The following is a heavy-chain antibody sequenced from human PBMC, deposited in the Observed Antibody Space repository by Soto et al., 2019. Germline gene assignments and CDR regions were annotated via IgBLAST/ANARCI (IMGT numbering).Heavy chain of an antibody. J-gene: IGHJ6*02. CDR2: ISAYNGNT. V-gene: IGHV1-18*01. CDR3: ARERKGGTSLAGSRGMDV. CDR1: GYTFTSYG. D-gene: IGHD1-7*01. Sequence: QVQLVQSGAEVKKPGASVKVSCKASGYTFTSYGISWVRQAPGQGLEWMGWISAYNGNTNYAQKLQGRVTMTTDTSPSTVYMELRSLRSDDKAVYYGARERKGGTSLAGSRGMDVWGQGTTVTVSS.